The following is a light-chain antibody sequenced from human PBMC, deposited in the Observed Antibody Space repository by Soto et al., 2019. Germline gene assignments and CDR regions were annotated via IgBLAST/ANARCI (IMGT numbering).Light chain of an antibody. J-gene: IGLJ1*01. CDR1: SSDVGGYNY. V-gene: IGLV2-11*01. CDR3: SAYAGSNNFV. CDR2: DVS. Sequence: QSVLTQPRSVSGSPGQSVTISCTGTSSDVGGYNYVSWYQQHPGKAPKLMIYDVSKRPSGVPDRFSGSKSGNTASLTISGLQAEDEADYYCSAYAGSNNFVFGSGTKVTVL.